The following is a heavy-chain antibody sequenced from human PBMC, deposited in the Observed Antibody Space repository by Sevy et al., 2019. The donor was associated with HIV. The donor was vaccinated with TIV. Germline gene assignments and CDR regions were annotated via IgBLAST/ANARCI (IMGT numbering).Heavy chain of an antibody. CDR1: GFTFSANW. CDR2: IKADGSDK. CDR3: AHGTCGRFES. D-gene: IGHD1-26*01. J-gene: IGHJ4*02. Sequence: QQRGALKISCAASGFTFSANWMYWVRPAPGKGLERVANIKADGSDKYYVDSVESRFIISRDKAKNLLFLQMNSLRVEDTAVYYCAHGTCGRFESWGQGTLVTVSS. V-gene: IGHV3-7*01.